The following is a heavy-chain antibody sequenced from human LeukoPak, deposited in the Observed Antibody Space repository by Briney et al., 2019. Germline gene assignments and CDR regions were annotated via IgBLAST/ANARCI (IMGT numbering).Heavy chain of an antibody. Sequence: GASVKVSCKASGYTFTGYYMHWVRQAPGQGLEWMGWINPNSGGTNYAQKFQGRVTMTRDTSISTAYMELSRLRSDDTAVYYCARGGYSSGWYPHYYYYYMDVWGKGTTVTISS. CDR1: GYTFTGYY. CDR2: INPNSGGT. D-gene: IGHD6-19*01. V-gene: IGHV1-2*02. J-gene: IGHJ6*03. CDR3: ARGGYSSGWYPHYYYYYMDV.